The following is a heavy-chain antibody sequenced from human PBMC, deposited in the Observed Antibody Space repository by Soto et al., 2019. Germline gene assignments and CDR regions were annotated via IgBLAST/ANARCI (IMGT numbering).Heavy chain of an antibody. CDR1: GFPFSSYG. CDR3: AGGQYYFDY. Sequence: QVQLVESGGGVVQSGTSLRLSCAASGFPFSSYGRHWVRQAPGKGLEWVAQISYDGSNKFYADSVKDRFTISRDNSKNTLDLQMSSLRAEDTAVYYCAGGQYYFDYCCQGTVVSVSS. D-gene: IGHD2-15*01. V-gene: IGHV3-30*03. J-gene: IGHJ4*02. CDR2: ISYDGSNK.